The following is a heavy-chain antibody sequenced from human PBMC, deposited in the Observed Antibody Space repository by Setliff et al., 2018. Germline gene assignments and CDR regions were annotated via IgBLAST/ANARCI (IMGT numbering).Heavy chain of an antibody. CDR2: MNGDGSSV. V-gene: IGHV3-20*04. CDR3: VSNPPRYCTGGICFDNGMDV. Sequence: PGESLKISCAASGITFDAFGMSWVRQAPGEGLEWVSGMNGDGSSVGYADSVKGRFTISRDNAKNSLFLQMNSLRAEDTALYYCVSNPPRYCTGGICFDNGMDVWGQGTTVTVSS. J-gene: IGHJ6*02. D-gene: IGHD2-15*01. CDR1: GITFDAFG.